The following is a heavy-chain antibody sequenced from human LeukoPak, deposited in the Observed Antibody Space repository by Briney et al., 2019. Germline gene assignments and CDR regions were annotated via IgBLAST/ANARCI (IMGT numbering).Heavy chain of an antibody. CDR3: ARDILTDSDY. J-gene: IGHJ4*02. D-gene: IGHD3-9*01. Sequence: GGSLRLSRAASGFTVSSNYMSWVRQAPGKGLEWVSVIYSGGSTYYADSVKGRFTISRDNSKNTLYLQMNSLRAEDTAVYYCARDILTDSDYWGQGTLVTVSS. CDR2: IYSGGST. CDR1: GFTVSSNY. V-gene: IGHV3-53*01.